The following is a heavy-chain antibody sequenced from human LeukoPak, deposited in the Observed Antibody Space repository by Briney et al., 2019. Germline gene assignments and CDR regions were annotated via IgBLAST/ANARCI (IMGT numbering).Heavy chain of an antibody. Sequence: GGSLRLSCAASGFTSSSYSMNWVRQAPGKGLEWVSSISSSSSYIYYADSVKGRFTISRDNAKNSLYLQMNSLRAEDTAVYYCARDCSGGSCYSGYYYYGMDVWGQGTTVTVSS. J-gene: IGHJ6*02. V-gene: IGHV3-21*01. CDR1: GFTSSSYS. CDR3: ARDCSGGSCYSGYYYYGMDV. CDR2: ISSSSSYI. D-gene: IGHD2-15*01.